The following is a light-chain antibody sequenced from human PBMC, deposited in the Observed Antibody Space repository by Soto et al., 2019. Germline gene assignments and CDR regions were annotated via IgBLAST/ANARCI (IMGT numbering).Light chain of an antibody. CDR1: SGHSSYA. CDR2: LNSDGSH. V-gene: IGLV4-69*01. Sequence: QLVLTQSPSASASLGASVKLTCTLSSGHSSYAIAWHQQQPEKGPRYLMKLNSDGSHSKGDGIPDRFSGSSSGAERYLTISSLPSEEEADYYCQTWATGIVVFGGGTKLTVL. CDR3: QTWATGIVV. J-gene: IGLJ2*01.